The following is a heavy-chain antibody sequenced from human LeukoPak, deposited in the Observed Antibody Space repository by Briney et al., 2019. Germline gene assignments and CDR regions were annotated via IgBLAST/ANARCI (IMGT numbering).Heavy chain of an antibody. CDR2: MNPNSGNT. V-gene: IGHV1-8*01. J-gene: IGHJ4*02. Sequence: GASVTVSCKASGYTFTSYDINWVRQATGQGLEWMGWMNPNSGNTGYAQTFQGRVTMTRNTSISTAYMELSSLRSEDTAVYYCARGFARFKSPGYYDSSGPSYWGQGTLVTVSS. CDR1: GYTFTSYD. CDR3: ARGFARFKSPGYYDSSGPSY. D-gene: IGHD3-22*01.